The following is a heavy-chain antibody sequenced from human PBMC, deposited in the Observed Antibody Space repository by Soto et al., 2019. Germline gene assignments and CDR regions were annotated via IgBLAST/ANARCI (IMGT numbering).Heavy chain of an antibody. Sequence: QVQLVQSGAEVKKPGASVKVSCKASGYTFTSYGISWVRQAPGQGLEWMGWISAYNGNTNYAQKLQGRVTMTTDTATSTADMELRSLRCDDTAVYYCARDRGPGVGVVARYFDLWGRGTLVTVSS. CDR2: ISAYNGNT. CDR1: GYTFTSYG. CDR3: ARDRGPGVGVVARYFDL. D-gene: IGHD2-21*01. V-gene: IGHV1-18*01. J-gene: IGHJ2*01.